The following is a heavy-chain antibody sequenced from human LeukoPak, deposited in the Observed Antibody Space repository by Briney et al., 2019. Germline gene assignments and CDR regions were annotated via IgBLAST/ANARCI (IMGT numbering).Heavy chain of an antibody. V-gene: IGHV3-73*01. J-gene: IGHJ4*02. D-gene: IGHD3-9*01. CDR1: GFTFSGSA. CDR2: IRSKANSYAT. Sequence: PGGSLRLSCAASGFTFSGSAMHWVRQASGKGLEWVGRIRSKANSYATAYAASVKGRFTISRDNAKNSLYLQMNSLRAEDTAVYYCASSRWLPTWGQGTLVTVSS. CDR3: ASSRWLPT.